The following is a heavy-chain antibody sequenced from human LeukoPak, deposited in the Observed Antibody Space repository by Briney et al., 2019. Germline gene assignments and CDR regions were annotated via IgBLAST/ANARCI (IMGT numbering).Heavy chain of an antibody. CDR2: IKQDGSEK. D-gene: IGHD6-19*01. CDR1: GFTFSSYW. Sequence: GGSLRLSCAASGFTFSSYWMSWVRQAPGKGLEWVANIKQDGSEKYYVDSVKGRFTISRDNAKNSLYLQMNSLRAEDTAVYYRARVSGWYGAYFDYWGQGTLVTVSS. J-gene: IGHJ4*02. CDR3: ARVSGWYGAYFDY. V-gene: IGHV3-7*01.